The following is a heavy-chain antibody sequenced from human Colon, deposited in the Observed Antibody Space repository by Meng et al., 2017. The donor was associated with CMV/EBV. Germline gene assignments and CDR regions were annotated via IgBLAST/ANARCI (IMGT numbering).Heavy chain of an antibody. J-gene: IGHJ5*02. CDR3: ARGCTIGAP. D-gene: IGHD2-8*01. V-gene: IGHV3-7*01. CDR1: GFTFSTYC. CDR2: IKEDGIEK. Sequence: GGSLRLSCAASGFTFSTYCMTWVRQAPGKGREWVGNIKEDGIEKNYVDSVKGRFTISRDNAKNSLLLQMSSLRGEDTAVYDCARGCTIGAPWGQGTLVTVSS.